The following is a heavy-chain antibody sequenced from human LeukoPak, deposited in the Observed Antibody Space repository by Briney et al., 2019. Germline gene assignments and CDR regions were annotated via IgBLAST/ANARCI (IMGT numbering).Heavy chain of an antibody. V-gene: IGHV3-21*01. D-gene: IGHD1-26*01. Sequence: PGGSLRLSCAASGFTFSSYSMNWVRQAPGKGLEWVSSISSSSSYIYYADSVKGRFTISRDNAKNSLYLQMSSLRDEDTAVYYCARDPYSGSYGDYYYYYMDVWGKGTTVTISS. CDR2: ISSSSSYI. CDR1: GFTFSSYS. CDR3: ARDPYSGSYGDYYYYYMDV. J-gene: IGHJ6*03.